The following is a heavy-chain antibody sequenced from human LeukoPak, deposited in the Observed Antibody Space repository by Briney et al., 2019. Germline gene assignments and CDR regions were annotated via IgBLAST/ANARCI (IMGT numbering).Heavy chain of an antibody. V-gene: IGHV4-59*08. CDR1: GGSISSSY. J-gene: IGHJ4*02. D-gene: IGHD6-19*01. CDR2: IYYSGST. Sequence: SETLSLTCTVSGGSISSSYWSWIRQPPGKGLDWIGYIYYSGSTTYNPSLNSRVTISVDTSKNQFSLNLYSVTAADAAVYYCARRAVPENYFDYWGQGTLVTVSS. CDR3: ARRAVPENYFDY.